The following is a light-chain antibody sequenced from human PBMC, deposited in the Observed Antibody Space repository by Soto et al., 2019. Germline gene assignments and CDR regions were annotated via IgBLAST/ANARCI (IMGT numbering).Light chain of an antibody. CDR2: GGS. J-gene: IGKJ1*01. V-gene: IGKV3-20*01. Sequence: EIVLTQSPGTLTSSAGERATLSCRASQSVSSSYLAWYQQKPGQAPRLLIYGGSSRATGIPDRFSGSGSGTDFTLTISRLETEDLAVYDCHQYGSSSWTVGQGTKVEIK. CDR3: HQYGSSSWT. CDR1: QSVSSSY.